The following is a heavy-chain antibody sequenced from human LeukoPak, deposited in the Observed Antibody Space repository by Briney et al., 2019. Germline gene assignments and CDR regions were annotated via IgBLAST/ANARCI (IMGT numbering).Heavy chain of an antibody. D-gene: IGHD6-13*01. J-gene: IGHJ4*02. CDR2: IYTGGDT. Sequence: PGGSLRLSCGVSGFIVSRNHMSWVRQAPGKGLEWVSIIYTGGDTYYADSVKGRFTISRDNSNNTLYLQMNSLRAEDTGMYYCARDRRYSSSSYFWNWGQGTLVTVSS. CDR3: ARDRRYSSSSYFWN. CDR1: GFIVSRNH. V-gene: IGHV3-53*01.